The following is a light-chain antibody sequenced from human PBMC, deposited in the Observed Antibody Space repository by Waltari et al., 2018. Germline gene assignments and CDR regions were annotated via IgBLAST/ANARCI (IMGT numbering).Light chain of an antibody. CDR2: AAS. J-gene: IGKJ1*01. Sequence: DIQMTQSPSSLSASVGDRVTITCRASQSISSYLNWYQQKPGKAPKLLIYAASSLQSGVPSRFSGSGSGTDFTLTISSLQPEDCATYYCQQGYSTLWTFGQGTKVEIK. CDR3: QQGYSTLWT. V-gene: IGKV1-39*01. CDR1: QSISSY.